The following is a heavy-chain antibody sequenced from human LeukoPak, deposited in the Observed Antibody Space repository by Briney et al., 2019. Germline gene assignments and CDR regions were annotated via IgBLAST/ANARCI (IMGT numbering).Heavy chain of an antibody. J-gene: IGHJ4*02. D-gene: IGHD4-17*01. CDR2: IKATGST. CDR3: ARGGDYQVLDY. Sequence: PSETLSLTCSVSGGSIDSGGYHWNWIRQSPGKGLECIGRIKATGSTNYNPSLKSRVTMSVDTSKNQFSLKLSSVTAADTAVYYCARGGDYQVLDYWGQGTLVTVSS. V-gene: IGHV4-61*02. CDR1: GGSIDSGGYH.